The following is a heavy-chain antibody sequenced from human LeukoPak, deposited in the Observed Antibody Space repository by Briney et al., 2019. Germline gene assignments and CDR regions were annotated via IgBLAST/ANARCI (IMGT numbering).Heavy chain of an antibody. CDR2: IYHSGST. J-gene: IGHJ3*01. Sequence: KPSETLSLTCTVSGYSISSGYYWGWIRQPPGKGLEWIGSIYHSGSTYYNPSLKSRVTISVDTSKNQFSLKLSSVTAADTAVYYCARESQIHNHHPWGQGTMVTVSS. CDR1: GYSISSGYY. V-gene: IGHV4-38-2*02. D-gene: IGHD1-14*01. CDR3: ARESQIHNHHP.